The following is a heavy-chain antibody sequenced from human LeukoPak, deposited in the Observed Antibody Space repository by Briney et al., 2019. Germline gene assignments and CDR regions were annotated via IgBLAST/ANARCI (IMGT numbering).Heavy chain of an antibody. CDR1: GYSINSGYY. CDR3: ARDATYPPKGFDP. V-gene: IGHV4-38-2*02. CDR2: VYYSGNT. J-gene: IGHJ5*02. Sequence: SETLSLTCSVSGYSINSGYYWGWIRQPPGKGLEWIGSVYYSGNTYYNPSLKSRVTISVDTSKNQFSLKLSSVTAADTAVYYCARDATYPPKGFDPWGQGTLVTVSS.